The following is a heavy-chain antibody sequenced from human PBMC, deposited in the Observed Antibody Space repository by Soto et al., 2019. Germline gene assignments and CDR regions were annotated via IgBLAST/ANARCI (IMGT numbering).Heavy chain of an antibody. Sequence: ASVKVSCKASGDTFSSYAISWVRQAPGQGLEWMGGISAYNGTTNYAQKLQGRVTMTTDTSTSTAYMELRSLRSDDTAVYYCARGRIAVAGYNWFDPWGQGTLVTVSS. J-gene: IGHJ5*02. CDR3: ARGRIAVAGYNWFDP. CDR1: GDTFSSYA. D-gene: IGHD6-19*01. V-gene: IGHV1-18*01. CDR2: ISAYNGTT.